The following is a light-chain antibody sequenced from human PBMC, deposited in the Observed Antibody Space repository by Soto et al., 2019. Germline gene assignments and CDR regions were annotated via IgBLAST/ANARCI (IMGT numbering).Light chain of an antibody. CDR3: QQYGSSPLT. Sequence: IVLPESPGTLSFSPGERATLSCRASQSVSSSYLAWYRQKPGQAPRLLIYGASSRATGVPDRFSGSGSGTDFTLTISRLEPEDFAVYYCQQYGSSPLTFGQGTRLDIK. CDR1: QSVSSSY. CDR2: GAS. V-gene: IGKV3-20*01. J-gene: IGKJ5*01.